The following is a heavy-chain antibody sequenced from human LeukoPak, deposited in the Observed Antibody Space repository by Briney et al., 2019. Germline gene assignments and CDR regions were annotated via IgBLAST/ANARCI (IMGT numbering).Heavy chain of an antibody. CDR1: GYSFTSYW. D-gene: IGHD6-19*01. CDR3: ARLASSGKEYYYYYGMDV. Sequence: GESLKISCKGSGYSFTSYWIGWVRQLPGKGLEWMGIIYPGDSDTRYSPSFQGQVTISADKSISTAYLQWSSLKASDTAMYYCARLASSGKEYYYYYGMDVWGQGTTVTVSS. CDR2: IYPGDSDT. J-gene: IGHJ6*02. V-gene: IGHV5-51*01.